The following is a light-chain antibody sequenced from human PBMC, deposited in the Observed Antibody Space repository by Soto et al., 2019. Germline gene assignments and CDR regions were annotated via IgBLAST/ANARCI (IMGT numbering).Light chain of an antibody. CDR1: QGISTY. J-gene: IGKJ4*01. Sequence: DIQLTQSPSFLSASVGDRVTITCRASQGISTYLAWFQQKPGKAPKLLIYAASTLHSGVPSRFSGSGSGTEFTLTIRSLQPEDFATYYCQQVNSYPLTSGGGTKVEIK. V-gene: IGKV1-9*01. CDR3: QQVNSYPLT. CDR2: AAS.